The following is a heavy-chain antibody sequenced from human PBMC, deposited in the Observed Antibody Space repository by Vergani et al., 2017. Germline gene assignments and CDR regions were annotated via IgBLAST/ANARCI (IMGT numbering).Heavy chain of an antibody. Sequence: QVQLQESGPGLVKPSQTLSLTCTVSGGSISSGSYYWSWIRQPAGKGLEWIGRIYTSGSTNYNPSLKSRVTISVDTSKNQFSLKLSSVTAADTAVYYCAREGYSSSSNWGQGTLVTVSS. J-gene: IGHJ4*02. V-gene: IGHV4-61*02. D-gene: IGHD6-6*01. CDR2: IYTSGST. CDR3: AREGYSSSSN. CDR1: GGSISSGSYY.